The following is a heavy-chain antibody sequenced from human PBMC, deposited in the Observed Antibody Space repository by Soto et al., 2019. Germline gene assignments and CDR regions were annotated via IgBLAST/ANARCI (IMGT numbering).Heavy chain of an antibody. CDR1: GHSFTSYW. CDR3: TLSYGDSYYYYNSMDV. J-gene: IGHJ6*02. D-gene: IGHD4-17*01. V-gene: IGHV5-51*01. CDR2: IYPGDSDT. Sequence: PGESLKISCKGSGHSFTSYWIGWVRQMPGKGLEWMGIIYPGDSDTRYSPSFQGQVTISADKSISTAYLQWSSLKASDTAMYYCTLSYGDSYYYYNSMDVWGQGTTVTVSS.